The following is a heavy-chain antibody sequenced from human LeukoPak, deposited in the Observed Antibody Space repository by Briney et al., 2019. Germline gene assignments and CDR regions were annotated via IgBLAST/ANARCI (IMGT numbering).Heavy chain of an antibody. D-gene: IGHD3-9*01. CDR2: IYYSGST. CDR3: ARPGADILTGYYNRALNWFDP. V-gene: IGHV4-39*01. Sequence: SETLSLTCTVSGGSISSSSYYWGWIRQPPGKGLEWIGSIYYSGSTYYNPSLKSRVTISVDTSKNQFSLKLSSVTAADTAVYYCARPGADILTGYYNRALNWFDPWGQGTLVTVSS. CDR1: GGSISSSSYY. J-gene: IGHJ5*02.